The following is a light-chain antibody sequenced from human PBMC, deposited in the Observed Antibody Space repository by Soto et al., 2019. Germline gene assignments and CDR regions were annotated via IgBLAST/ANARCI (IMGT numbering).Light chain of an antibody. CDR3: QQYNNWPRT. CDR1: QRVASN. V-gene: IGKV3-15*01. Sequence: EIVLTQSPCTLSLSPGERATLSCRASQRVASNLAWYQQKPGQAPRLLIYGASTRATGIPARFSGSGSGTEFTLAISSLQSEDFAVYYCQQYNNWPRTFGQGTKVDIK. CDR2: GAS. J-gene: IGKJ1*01.